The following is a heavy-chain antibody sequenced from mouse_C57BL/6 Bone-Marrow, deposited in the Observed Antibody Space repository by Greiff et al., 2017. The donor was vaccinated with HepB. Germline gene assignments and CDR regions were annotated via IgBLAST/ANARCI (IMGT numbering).Heavy chain of an antibody. CDR1: GFTFSSYG. J-gene: IGHJ3*01. V-gene: IGHV5-6*01. CDR3: ARQRFYYY. D-gene: IGHD1-1*01. CDR2: ISSGGSYT. Sequence: VQLKESGGDLVKPGGSLKLSCAASGFTFSSYGMSWVRQTPDKRLEWVATISSGGSYTYYPDSVKGRFTISRDNAKNTLYLQMSSLKSEDTAMYYCARQRFYYYWGQGTLVTVSA.